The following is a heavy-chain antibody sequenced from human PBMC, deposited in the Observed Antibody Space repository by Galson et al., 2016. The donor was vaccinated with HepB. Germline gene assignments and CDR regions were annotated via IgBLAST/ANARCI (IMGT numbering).Heavy chain of an antibody. CDR1: GDSVSSYSGA. Sequence: CAISGDSVSSYSGAWDWIRQSPSRGLEWLGRTDYRSKWYNDYAGSVKGRITIEADTSKNLFSLQLTSVTVADTAVYYCARDRGSGRHFFDSWGQGTLVSVSS. CDR3: ARDRGSGRHFFDS. J-gene: IGHJ4*02. V-gene: IGHV6-1*01. D-gene: IGHD3-10*01. CDR2: TDYRSKWYN.